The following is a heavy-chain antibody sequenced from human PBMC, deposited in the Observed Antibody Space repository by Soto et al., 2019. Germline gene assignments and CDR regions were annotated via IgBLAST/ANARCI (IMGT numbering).Heavy chain of an antibody. Sequence: SVKVSCKASGGTFSSYAISWVRQAPGQGLEWMGGIIPIFGTANYAQKFQGRVTITADKSTSTAYMELSSLRSEDTAVYYCASAEKGIAAAGNLDYWGQGTLVTVSS. CDR1: GGTFSSYA. J-gene: IGHJ4*02. CDR2: IIPIFGTA. D-gene: IGHD6-13*01. CDR3: ASAEKGIAAAGNLDY. V-gene: IGHV1-69*06.